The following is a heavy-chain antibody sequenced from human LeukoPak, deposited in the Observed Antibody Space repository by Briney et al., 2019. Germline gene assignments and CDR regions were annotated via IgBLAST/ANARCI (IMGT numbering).Heavy chain of an antibody. CDR1: GYTFTGYY. V-gene: IGHV1-2*02. CDR3: ARSYSSSSYYFDY. Sequence: ASVKVSCKASGYTFTGYYMHWVPQAPGQGLEWMGWINPNSGGTNYAQKFQGRVTMTRDTSISTAYMEQSRLRSDDTAVYYCARSYSSSSYYFDYWGQGTLVTVSS. CDR2: INPNSGGT. D-gene: IGHD6-13*01. J-gene: IGHJ4*02.